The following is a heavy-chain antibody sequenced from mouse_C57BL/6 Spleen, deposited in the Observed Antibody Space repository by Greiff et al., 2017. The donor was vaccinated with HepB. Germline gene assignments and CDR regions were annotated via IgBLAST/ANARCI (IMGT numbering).Heavy chain of an antibody. CDR3: ARSKEITTLVATNDYATDY. D-gene: IGHD1-1*01. J-gene: IGHJ4*01. CDR2: IDPSDSYT. Sequence: VQLKQPGAELVQPGASVQLSCKASGYTFTSYWLQWVIQRHGQGLEWIGEIDPSDSYTNYNQKFKGKATLTVDTSSSTAYMQLSSLTSEDSAVYYCARSKEITTLVATNDYATDYWAQGTPVTVSS. V-gene: IGHV1-50*01. CDR1: GYTFTSYW.